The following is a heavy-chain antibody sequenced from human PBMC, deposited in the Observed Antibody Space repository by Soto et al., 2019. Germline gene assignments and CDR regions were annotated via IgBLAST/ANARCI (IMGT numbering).Heavy chain of an antibody. Sequence: QLQLKESGPGLVKPSETLSLTCTVSGGSVSSTTYYWTWIRQPPGKGLEWIGSIYYSGSTYYNTSLKSRITISVDTSKNQFSLKLSSAAAADTAVYYCTIYPRMAFFEVPFDSWGQGALVTVS. J-gene: IGHJ4*02. CDR2: IYYSGST. V-gene: IGHV4-39*01. CDR1: GGSVSSTTYY. D-gene: IGHD3-3*01. CDR3: TIYPRMAFFEVPFDS.